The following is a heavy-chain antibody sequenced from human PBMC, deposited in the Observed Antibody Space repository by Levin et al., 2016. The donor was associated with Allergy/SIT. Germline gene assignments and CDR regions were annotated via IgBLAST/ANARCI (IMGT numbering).Heavy chain of an antibody. CDR3: ARSGGGWVYATPYYYYMDV. D-gene: IGHD2-8*01. CDR1: GYTFTSYG. V-gene: IGHV1-18*01. J-gene: IGHJ6*03. Sequence: ASVKVSCKASGYTFTSYGISWVRQAPGQGLEWMGWISAYNGNTNYAQKLQGRVTMTTDTSTSTAYMELRSLRSDDTAVYYCARSGGGWVYATPYYYYMDVWGKGTTVTVSS. CDR2: ISAYNGNT.